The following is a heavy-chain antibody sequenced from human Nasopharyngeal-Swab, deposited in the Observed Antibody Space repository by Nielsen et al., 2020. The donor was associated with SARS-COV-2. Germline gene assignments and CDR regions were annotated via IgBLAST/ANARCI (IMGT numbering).Heavy chain of an antibody. CDR3: ARVSPPPYYYGSGSNWFDP. CDR1: GYTFTSYG. Sequence: ASVKVTCKASGYTFTSYGITWVRQAPGQGLEWMGWISIYNGHTKYAQKLQGRVTMTTDTSTSTAYMELNILRSDDTAVYYCARVSPPPYYYGSGSNWFDPWGQGTLVTVSS. D-gene: IGHD3-10*01. CDR2: ISIYNGHT. J-gene: IGHJ5*02. V-gene: IGHV1-18*01.